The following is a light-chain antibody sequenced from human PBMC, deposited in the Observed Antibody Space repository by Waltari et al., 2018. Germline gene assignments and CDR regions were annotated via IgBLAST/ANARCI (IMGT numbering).Light chain of an antibody. CDR3: QQSHSIFIT. CDR2: DAS. Sequence: DIQVTQSPSTLSASVGDRVTITCRASQSISGWLAWYQQKPRKAPNLLIYDASTLESGVSSRFSGSGSGTEFTLTISSLQPEDFATYYCQQSHSIFITFGQGTRLEIK. CDR1: QSISGW. V-gene: IGKV1-5*01. J-gene: IGKJ5*01.